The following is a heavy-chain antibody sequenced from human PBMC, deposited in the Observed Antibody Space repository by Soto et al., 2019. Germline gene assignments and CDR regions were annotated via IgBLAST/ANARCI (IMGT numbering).Heavy chain of an antibody. D-gene: IGHD1-1*01. V-gene: IGHV3-7*01. Sequence: GGSLRLSCAASGFTFSSYWMSWVRQAPGKGLEWVANIKQDGSEKYYVDSVKGRFTISRDNAKNSLYLQMNSLRAEDTAVYYCARAGRAPSEGLDSGDWYFDLWGRGTLVTVSS. CDR1: GFTFSSYW. CDR2: IKQDGSEK. CDR3: ARAGRAPSEGLDSGDWYFDL. J-gene: IGHJ2*01.